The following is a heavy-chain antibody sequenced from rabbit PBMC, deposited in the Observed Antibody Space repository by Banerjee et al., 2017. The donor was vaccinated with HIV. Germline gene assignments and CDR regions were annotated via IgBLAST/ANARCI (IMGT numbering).Heavy chain of an antibody. CDR2: ITTGGNI. V-gene: IGHV1S45*01. J-gene: IGHJ3*01. Sequence: QQQLEESGGGLVKPEGSLTLTCTASGFSFSSSYYMCWVRQAPGKGLEWIGIITTGGNIFCASWAKGRFTISKTSSATVTLQMTSLTAADTATYFCARGYGYATGLDLWGQGTLVTVS. CDR3: ARGYGYATGLDL. D-gene: IGHD6-1*01. CDR1: GFSFSSSYY.